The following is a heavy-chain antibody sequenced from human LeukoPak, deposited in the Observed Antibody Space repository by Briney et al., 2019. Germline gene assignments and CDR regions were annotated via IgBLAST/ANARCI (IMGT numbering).Heavy chain of an antibody. J-gene: IGHJ3*02. Sequence: GGSLRLSCAASGFTFSSYAMHWVRQAPGKGLEWVAVISYDGSNKYYADSVKGRFTISRDNSKNTLYLQMNSLRVEDTAVYYCARDRPMIIVADAFDIWGQGTMVTVFS. D-gene: IGHD3-22*01. CDR1: GFTFSSYA. CDR2: ISYDGSNK. V-gene: IGHV3-30*04. CDR3: ARDRPMIIVADAFDI.